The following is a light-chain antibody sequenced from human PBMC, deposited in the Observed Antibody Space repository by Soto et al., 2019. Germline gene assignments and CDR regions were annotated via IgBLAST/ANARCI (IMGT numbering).Light chain of an antibody. CDR3: FSYTSSGTYV. Sequence: QAVLTQPASRSGSPGQSITISCTGTISDVGNYKYVSWYQQHPGKAPKLMIYEVSNRPSGVSNRFSGSKSGNTASLTISGLQAEDETDYYCFSYTSSGTYVFGTGTKVTVL. CDR1: ISDVGNYKY. J-gene: IGLJ1*01. CDR2: EVS. V-gene: IGLV2-14*01.